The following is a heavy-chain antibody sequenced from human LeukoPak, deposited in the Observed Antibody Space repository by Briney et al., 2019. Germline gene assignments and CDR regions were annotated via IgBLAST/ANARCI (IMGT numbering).Heavy chain of an antibody. Sequence: GGSLRLSCAASGFTFSSYGMHWVRQAPGKGLEWVAFIRYDGSNKYYADSVKGRFTISRDNAKNSLYLQMNSLRAEDTAVYYCALGYSSSWSWDYWGQGTLVTVSS. V-gene: IGHV3-30*02. CDR1: GFTFSSYG. J-gene: IGHJ4*02. D-gene: IGHD6-13*01. CDR3: ALGYSSSWSWDY. CDR2: IRYDGSNK.